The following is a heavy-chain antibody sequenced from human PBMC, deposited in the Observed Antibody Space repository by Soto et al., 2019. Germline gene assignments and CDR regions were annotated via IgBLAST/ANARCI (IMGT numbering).Heavy chain of an antibody. D-gene: IGHD4-4*01. CDR3: ARGTVTTSWFDP. CDR2: IIPILGIA. CDR1: GGTFISYT. V-gene: IGHV1-69*02. J-gene: IGHJ5*02. Sequence: SVKVSCKASGGTFISYTISWVRQAPGQGLEWMGRIIPILGIANYAQQFQGRVTITADKSTSTAYMELSSLRPEDTAVYYCARGTVTTSWFDPWGQGTLVTVSS.